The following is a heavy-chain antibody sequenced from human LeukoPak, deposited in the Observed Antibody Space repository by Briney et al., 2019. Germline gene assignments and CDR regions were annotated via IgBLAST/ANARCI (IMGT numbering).Heavy chain of an antibody. V-gene: IGHV4-34*01. CDR1: GGSFSAYY. J-gene: IGHJ4*02. D-gene: IGHD3/OR15-3a*01. Sequence: PSETLSLTCAVYGGSFSAYYWNWTRQPPGKGLEWIGEINHGRSTNYNPSLESRITISVDTSKNHFSLNLTSVTAADTAVYYCARRLISGGGDFDYWGQGTLVTVSS. CDR3: ARRLISGGGDFDY. CDR2: INHGRST.